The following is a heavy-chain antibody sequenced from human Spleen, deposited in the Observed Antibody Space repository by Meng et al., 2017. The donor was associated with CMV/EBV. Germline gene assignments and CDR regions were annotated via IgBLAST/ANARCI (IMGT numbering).Heavy chain of an antibody. CDR1: GSTFTSYY. CDR2: INPSGGST. CDR3: ARDDWFDP. Sequence: VSCKATGSTFTSYYMHWVRQAPEQGLEWMGIINPSGGSTSYAKKFQGRVTMTRDTSTSTVYMELSSLRSEDTAVYYCARDDWFDPWGQGTLVTVSS. V-gene: IGHV1-46*01. J-gene: IGHJ5*02.